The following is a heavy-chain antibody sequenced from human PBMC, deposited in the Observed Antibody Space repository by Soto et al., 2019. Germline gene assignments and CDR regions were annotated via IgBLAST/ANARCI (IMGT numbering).Heavy chain of an antibody. CDR1: GFTFSSYG. J-gene: IGHJ4*02. Sequence: QVQLVESGGGVVQPGRSLRLSCAASGFTFSSYGMHWVRQAPGKGLEWVAVISYDGSNKYYADSVKGRFTISRDNSKNTLYLQMNSLRAEDTAVYYCAKDYDILTGYSNGFDYWGQGTLVTVSS. D-gene: IGHD3-9*01. CDR2: ISYDGSNK. CDR3: AKDYDILTGYSNGFDY. V-gene: IGHV3-30*18.